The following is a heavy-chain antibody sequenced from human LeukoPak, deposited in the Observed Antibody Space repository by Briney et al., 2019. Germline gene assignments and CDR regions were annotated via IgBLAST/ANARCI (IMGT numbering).Heavy chain of an antibody. CDR2: VSYDGSNK. J-gene: IGHJ4*02. Sequence: GRSLRLSCAASGFTFSSYAMHWVRQAPGKGLEWVAVVSYDGSNKYYADSVKGRFTISRDNSKNTLYLQMGSLRGEDMAVYYCARVGKTSSAYWGQGTLVTVSP. CDR3: ARVGKTSSAY. V-gene: IGHV3-30*14. CDR1: GFTFSSYA.